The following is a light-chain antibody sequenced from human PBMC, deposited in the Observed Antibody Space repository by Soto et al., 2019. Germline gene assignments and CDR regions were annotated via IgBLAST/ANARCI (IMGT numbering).Light chain of an antibody. J-gene: IGLJ2*01. CDR3: SSHAGSPVV. CDR2: DVT. CDR1: SSDVGGYNY. Sequence: QSALTQPPSASGSPGQSVTISCTGTSSDVGGYNYVSWYQQFPGEAPKLMIYDVTKRPSGVPDRFSGSKSGNTASLTGSGNLAEDEADYYCSSHAGSPVVFGGGTKLTVL. V-gene: IGLV2-8*01.